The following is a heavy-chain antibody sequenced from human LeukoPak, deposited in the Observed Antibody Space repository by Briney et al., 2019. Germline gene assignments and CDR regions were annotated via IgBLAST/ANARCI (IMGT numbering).Heavy chain of an antibody. CDR3: ATLWTEYSSSSGYFDY. CDR2: IIPIFGTA. J-gene: IGHJ4*02. Sequence: SVKVSCKASGGTFSSYAISWVRQAPGQGLEWMGGIIPIFGTANYAQKFQGRVTITTDESTSTAYMELSSLRSEDTAVYYCATLWTEYSSSSGYFDYWGQGTLVTVSS. CDR1: GGTFSSYA. V-gene: IGHV1-69*05. D-gene: IGHD6-6*01.